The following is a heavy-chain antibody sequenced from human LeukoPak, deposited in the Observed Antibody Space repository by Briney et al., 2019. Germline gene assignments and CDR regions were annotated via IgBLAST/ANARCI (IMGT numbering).Heavy chain of an antibody. V-gene: IGHV1-2*06. CDR2: INPNSGGT. Sequence: ASVKVSCKASGYTFTGYYMHWVRQAPGQGLEWMGRINPNSGGTNYAQKFQGRVTMTRDTSISTAYMELSRLRSDDTAVYYCARDKLTITPTSNSWFDPWGQGTLVTVSS. D-gene: IGHD3-3*01. CDR3: ARDKLTITPTSNSWFDP. J-gene: IGHJ5*02. CDR1: GYTFTGYY.